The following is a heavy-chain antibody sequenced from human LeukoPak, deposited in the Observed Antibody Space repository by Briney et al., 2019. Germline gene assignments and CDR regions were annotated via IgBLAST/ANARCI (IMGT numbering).Heavy chain of an antibody. CDR3: ARHADYCSGGSCCPEYFFDY. D-gene: IGHD2-15*01. CDR1: GGSISSGGYS. CDR2: IYYSGST. J-gene: IGHJ4*02. Sequence: SQTLSLTCTVSGGSISSGGYSWSWIRQRPEKGLEWIGYIYYSGSTYYNPSLKSRVTISVDTSKNQFSLKLSSVTAPDTAVYYCARHADYCSGGSCCPEYFFDYWGQGTLVTVSS. V-gene: IGHV4-30-4*08.